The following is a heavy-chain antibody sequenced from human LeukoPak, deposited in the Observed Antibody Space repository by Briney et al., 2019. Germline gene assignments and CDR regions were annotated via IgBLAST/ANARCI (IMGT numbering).Heavy chain of an antibody. D-gene: IGHD6-19*01. J-gene: IGHJ4*02. CDR2: IYYSGST. V-gene: IGHV4-59*01. CDR3: AREVAGTLDY. CDR1: GGSISSYY. Sequence: SETLSPTCTVSGGSISSYYWSWIRQPPGKGLEWIGYIYYSGSTNYNPSLKSRVTISVDTSKNQFSLKPSSVTAADTAVYYCAREVAGTLDYWGQGTLVTVSS.